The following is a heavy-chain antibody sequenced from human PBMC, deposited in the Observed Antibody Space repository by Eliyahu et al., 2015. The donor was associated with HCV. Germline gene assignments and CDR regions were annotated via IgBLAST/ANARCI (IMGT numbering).Heavy chain of an antibody. CDR2: INKXGGQK. CDR1: GFTFGNSW. V-gene: IGHV3-7*01. J-gene: IGHJ5*02. CDR3: ARHGWNCFDR. D-gene: IGHD5-24*01. Sequence: EVQLVESGGGLAQPGXSLXLSCEASGFTFGNSWMAWVRQAPGKGXEWVXNINKXGGQKDYVDXVKGRFAVSRDNAKNSLFLQMDTLRTEDTAVYYCARHGWNCFDRWGQGTLVIVSS.